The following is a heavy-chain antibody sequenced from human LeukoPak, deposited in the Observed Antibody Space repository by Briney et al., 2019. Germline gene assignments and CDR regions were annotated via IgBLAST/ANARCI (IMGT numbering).Heavy chain of an antibody. J-gene: IGHJ4*02. D-gene: IGHD1-1*01. Sequence: PSETLSLTCTVSGGSISNSYWSWIRQPPGKGLEWIGYIYYSGSSNYNPSLKSRATISVDTSKNQFSLKLSSVTAADTAVYYCARLRDLYNIFDYWGQGTLVTVSS. CDR3: ARLRDLYNIFDY. CDR2: IYYSGSS. CDR1: GGSISNSY. V-gene: IGHV4-59*12.